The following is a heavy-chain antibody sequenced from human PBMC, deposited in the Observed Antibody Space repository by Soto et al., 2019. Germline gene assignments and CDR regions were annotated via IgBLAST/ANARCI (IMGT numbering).Heavy chain of an antibody. D-gene: IGHD5-18*01. Sequence: GGSLRLSCAASGFTFSSYGMHWVRQAPGKGLEWVAVIWYDGSNKYYADSVKGRFTISRDNSKNTLYLQMNSLRAEDTAVYYCARGHLDTAMVKASYYFDYWGQGTLVTVSS. CDR3: ARGHLDTAMVKASYYFDY. CDR1: GFTFSSYG. CDR2: IWYDGSNK. J-gene: IGHJ4*02. V-gene: IGHV3-33*01.